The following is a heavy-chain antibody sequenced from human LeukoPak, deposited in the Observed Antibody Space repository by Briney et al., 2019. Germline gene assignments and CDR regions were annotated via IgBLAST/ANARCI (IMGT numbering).Heavy chain of an antibody. CDR2: ISSSSSYI. D-gene: IGHD3-3*01. CDR1: GFTFSSYS. CDR3: ARLQRDFWSGYYEN. J-gene: IGHJ4*02. Sequence: PGGSLRLSCAASGFTFSSYSMNWVRQAPGKGLEWVSSISSSSSYIYYADSVKGRFTISRDNSKNTLYLQMNSLRAEDTAVYYCARLQRDFWSGYYENWGQGTLVTVSS. V-gene: IGHV3-21*04.